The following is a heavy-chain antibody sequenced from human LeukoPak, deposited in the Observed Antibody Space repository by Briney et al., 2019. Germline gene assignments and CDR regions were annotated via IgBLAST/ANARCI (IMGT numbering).Heavy chain of an antibody. Sequence: ASVKVSCKASGYTFTGYYMHWVRQAPGQGLEWMGWINPNSGGTNYAQKFQGRVTMTRDTSISTAYMELSRLRSDDTAVYYCARTVKYGSGSYYQEDWFDPWGQGTLVTVSS. D-gene: IGHD3-10*01. J-gene: IGHJ5*02. CDR1: GYTFTGYY. CDR3: ARTVKYGSGSYYQEDWFDP. V-gene: IGHV1-2*02. CDR2: INPNSGGT.